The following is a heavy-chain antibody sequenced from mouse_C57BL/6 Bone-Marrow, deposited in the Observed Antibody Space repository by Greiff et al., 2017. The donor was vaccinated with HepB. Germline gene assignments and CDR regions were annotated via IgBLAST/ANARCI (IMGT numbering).Heavy chain of an antibody. D-gene: IGHD1-1*01. V-gene: IGHV5-16*01. CDR2: INYDGSST. Sequence: EVQLVESEGGLVQPGSSMKLSCTASGFTFSDYYMAWVRQVPEKGLEWVANINYDGSSTYYLDSLKSRFIISRDNAKNILYLQMSSLKSEDTATYYCARGGYYYGSSYVYWYFDVWGTGTTVTVSS. CDR3: ARGGYYYGSSYVYWYFDV. J-gene: IGHJ1*03. CDR1: GFTFSDYY.